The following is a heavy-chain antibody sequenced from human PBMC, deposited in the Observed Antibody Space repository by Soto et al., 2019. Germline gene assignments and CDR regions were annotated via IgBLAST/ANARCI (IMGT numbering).Heavy chain of an antibody. V-gene: IGHV3-33*01. D-gene: IGHD2-2*01. J-gene: IGHJ6*01. Sequence: QVQLVESGGGVVQPGRSLRLSCATSGFTFSSYGMHWVRQAPGKGLERVSFIWYDGSNKYYASSVKGRFTISRDNSRHTVYLNMNSLRAEDTAVYYCARQDCSSTNCYGRQEYYGFDVW. CDR2: IWYDGSNK. CDR1: GFTFSSYG. CDR3: ARQDCSSTNCYGRQEYYGFDV.